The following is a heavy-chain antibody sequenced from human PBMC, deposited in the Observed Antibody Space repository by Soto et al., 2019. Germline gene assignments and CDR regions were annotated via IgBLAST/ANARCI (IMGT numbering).Heavy chain of an antibody. D-gene: IGHD2-2*03. CDR1: GFRFSEHA. CDR2: IRNTPYGGTT. J-gene: IGHJ5*02. CDR3: SRGSFGYYGP. Sequence: LRLSCNCSGFRFSEHAMTWVRQAPGKGLEWVGFIRNTPYGGTTDYAASARGRFTISRDDSASIAYLQMNSLKTEDSGLYYCSRGSFGYYGPWGPGTLVTVSS. V-gene: IGHV3-49*04.